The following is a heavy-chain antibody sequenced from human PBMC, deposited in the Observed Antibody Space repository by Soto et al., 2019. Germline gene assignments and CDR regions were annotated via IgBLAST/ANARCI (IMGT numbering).Heavy chain of an antibody. CDR3: AKYWSSDGFFDY. Sequence: PAGSMIVSCASSGFPFSSCSMNWVRQAPGKGLERVSFISGSGDTKYYADSGKGRFTIARDNAKSSLYVQMGSRTDEDTAVYYCAKYWSSDGFFDYWGQGTLVTVSS. V-gene: IGHV3-48*02. CDR1: GFPFSSCS. D-gene: IGHD2-15*01. CDR2: ISGSGDTK. J-gene: IGHJ4*02.